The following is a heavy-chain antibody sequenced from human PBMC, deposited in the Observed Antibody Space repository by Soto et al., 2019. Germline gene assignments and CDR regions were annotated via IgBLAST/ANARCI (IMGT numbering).Heavy chain of an antibody. CDR1: GGSISSGGYY. CDR3: ASHRHSGSYYLRADY. V-gene: IGHV4-31*03. CDR2: IYYSGST. J-gene: IGHJ4*02. Sequence: QVQLQESGPGLVKPSQTLSLTCTVSGGSISSGGYYWSWIRQHPGKGLEWIGYIYYSGSTYYNPSLKRRVTISVDTSKNQFSLKLTSVTAADTAVYYCASHRHSGSYYLRADYWGQGTLVTVSS. D-gene: IGHD1-26*01.